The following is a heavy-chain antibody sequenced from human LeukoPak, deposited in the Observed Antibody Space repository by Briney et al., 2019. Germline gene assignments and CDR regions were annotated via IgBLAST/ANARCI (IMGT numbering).Heavy chain of an antibody. J-gene: IGHJ6*03. CDR1: GYTFTSYG. V-gene: IGHV1-2*02. CDR2: INPNSGGT. CDR3: ATPSGGYCSSTSCHTRGYYYYMDV. Sequence: ASVKVSCKASGYTFTSYGISWVRQAPGQGLEWMGWINPNSGGTNYAQKFQGRVTMTRDTSISTAYMELSRLRSDDTAVYYCATPSGGYCSSTSCHTRGYYYYMDVWGKGTTVTVSS. D-gene: IGHD2-2*02.